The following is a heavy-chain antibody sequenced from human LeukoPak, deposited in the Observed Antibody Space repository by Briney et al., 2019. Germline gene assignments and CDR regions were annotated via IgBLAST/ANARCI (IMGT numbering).Heavy chain of an antibody. CDR1: GGSISNYY. V-gene: IGHV4-59*01. CDR2: IDNSGSI. CDR3: ARGRGYSFGCDY. D-gene: IGHD5-18*01. J-gene: IGHJ4*02. Sequence: SETLSLTCSVSGGSISNYYWSWIRQPPGKGLEWIGYIDNSGSINYNPSLKSRVTISVDTSKNQFSLKLSSVTAADTAVYYCARGRGYSFGCDYWGQGTLVTVSS.